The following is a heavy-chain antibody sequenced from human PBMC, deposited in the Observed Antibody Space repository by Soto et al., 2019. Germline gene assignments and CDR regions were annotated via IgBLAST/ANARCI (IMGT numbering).Heavy chain of an antibody. V-gene: IGHV4-59*08. CDR3: ARLGAYYQALDS. J-gene: IGHJ4*02. D-gene: IGHD3-22*01. Sequence: QVQLQESGPGLVKPSETLSLRCTVSDGSISPNYWTWIRQPPGKGLEWIGYIYYAGTTTYNPSLKIRVSISVDTSKNEVSLKLPSVTAADTAVYYCARLGAYYQALDSWGQGTLVTVSS. CDR1: DGSISPNY. CDR2: IYYAGTT.